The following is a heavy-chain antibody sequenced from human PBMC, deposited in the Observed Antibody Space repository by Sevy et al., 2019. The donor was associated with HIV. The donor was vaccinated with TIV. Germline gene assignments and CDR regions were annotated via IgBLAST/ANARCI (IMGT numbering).Heavy chain of an antibody. CDR1: GFTFRSYW. D-gene: IGHD2-2*01. V-gene: IGHV3-7*03. CDR2: IKQGGSEK. CDR3: ARVGDEDCSSTSCFWASDY. Sequence: GGSLRLSCTASGFTFRSYWMSWVRQAPGKGLEWVANIKQGGSEKYYVDSVKGRFTISRDNAKNSLYLQMNSLRAEDTAVYYCARVGDEDCSSTSCFWASDYWGQGTLVTVSS. J-gene: IGHJ4*02.